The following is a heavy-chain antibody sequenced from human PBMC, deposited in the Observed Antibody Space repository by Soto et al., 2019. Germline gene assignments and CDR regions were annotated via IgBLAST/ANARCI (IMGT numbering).Heavy chain of an antibody. CDR2: ISGYNGHT. D-gene: IGHD6-13*01. V-gene: IGHV1-18*01. CDR1: GYTFSSYG. J-gene: IGHJ1*01. Sequence: ASVKVSCKASGYTFSSYGITWVRQAPGQGLEWMGWISGYNGHTNYAQKLQGRVTMTTDTSTYTAYMELRSLRSDDTAVYYCARRDSSSWYNGFQHWGQGTLVTVSS. CDR3: ARRDSSSWYNGFQH.